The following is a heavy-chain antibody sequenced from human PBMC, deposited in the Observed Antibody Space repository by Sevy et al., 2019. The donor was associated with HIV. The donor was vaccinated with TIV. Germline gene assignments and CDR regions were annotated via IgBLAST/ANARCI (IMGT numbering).Heavy chain of an antibody. CDR2: IYYSGST. CDR3: ARTGYSSGWYTNWSDP. J-gene: IGHJ5*02. Sequence: SETLSLTCTVSGGSISSSSYYWGWIRQPPGKGLEWIGSIYYSGSTYYNPSLKSRVTISVDTSKNQFSLKLSSVTAADTAVYYCARTGYSSGWYTNWSDPWGQGTLVTVSS. CDR1: GGSISSSSYY. V-gene: IGHV4-39*01. D-gene: IGHD6-19*01.